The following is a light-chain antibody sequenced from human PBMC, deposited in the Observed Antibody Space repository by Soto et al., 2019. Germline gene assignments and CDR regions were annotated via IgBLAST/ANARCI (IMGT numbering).Light chain of an antibody. CDR2: AAS. CDR1: QSIGNH. CDR3: QQSYTSPIT. V-gene: IGKV1-39*01. J-gene: IGKJ5*01. Sequence: DIQMTPSPSSLSASVGDRVTITGRASQSIGNHLNWYQQKPGKAPKFLIYAASNLQSGVPSRFSGSGPGTDFTLTVNSLQPEDFATYYCQQSYTSPITFGQGTRLEIK.